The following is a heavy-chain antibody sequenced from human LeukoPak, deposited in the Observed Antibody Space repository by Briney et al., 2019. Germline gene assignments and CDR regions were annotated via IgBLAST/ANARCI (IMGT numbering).Heavy chain of an antibody. V-gene: IGHV1-46*01. J-gene: IGHJ6*03. CDR1: GYTFTSYY. D-gene: IGHD3-22*01. CDR2: INPSGGST. CDR3: ASTPAAEEIVVALLGPQNAADYDYYYMDV. Sequence: ASVKVSCKASGYTFTSYYMHWVRQAPGQGLEWMGIINPSGGSTSYAQKFQGRVTMTRDMSTSTVYMELSSLRSEDTAVYYCASTPAAEEIVVALLGPQNAADYDYYYMDVWGKGTTATVSS.